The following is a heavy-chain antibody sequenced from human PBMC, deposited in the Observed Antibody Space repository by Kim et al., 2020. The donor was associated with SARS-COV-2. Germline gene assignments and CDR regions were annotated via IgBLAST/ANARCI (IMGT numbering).Heavy chain of an antibody. CDR2: IYSGGSNT. J-gene: IGHJ6*02. V-gene: IGHV3-23*03. CDR3: AKGLVKDGNYYYGMDV. CDR1: GFTFSSYA. Sequence: GGSLRLSCAASGFTFSSYAMSWVRQAPGKGLEWVSVIYSGGSNTYYADSVKGRFTISRDNSKNTLYLQMNSLRAEDTAVYYCAKGLVKDGNYYYGMDVWGQGTTVTVSS. D-gene: IGHD3-9*01.